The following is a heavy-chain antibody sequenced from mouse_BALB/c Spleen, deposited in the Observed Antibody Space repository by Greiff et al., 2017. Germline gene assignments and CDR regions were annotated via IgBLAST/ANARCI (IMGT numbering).Heavy chain of an antibody. J-gene: IGHJ1*01. D-gene: IGHD1-1*01. CDR3: ARHLDYYGSSGWYFDV. Sequence: EVKLMESGGDLVKPGGSLKLSCAASGFTFSSYGMSWVRQTPDKRLEWVATISSGGSYTYYPDSVKGRFTISRDNAKNTLYLQMSSLKSEDTAMYYCARHLDYYGSSGWYFDVWGAGTTVTVSS. CDR2: ISSGGSYT. V-gene: IGHV5-6*01. CDR1: GFTFSSYG.